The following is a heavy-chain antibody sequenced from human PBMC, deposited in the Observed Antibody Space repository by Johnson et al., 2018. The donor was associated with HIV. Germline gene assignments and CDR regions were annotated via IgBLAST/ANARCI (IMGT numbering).Heavy chain of an antibody. CDR2: ISYDGSNK. Sequence: QVQLVESGGGVVQPGRSLRLSCAASGFTFSSYGMHWVRQAPGKGLEWVAVISYDGSNKYFADSVKGRFTIFRDNSKNTRYLQMNSLKTEDTAVYYCTTDPPGMSSTSERDAFDIWGQGTMVTVSS. D-gene: IGHD2-2*01. J-gene: IGHJ3*02. CDR1: GFTFSSYG. V-gene: IGHV3-30*03. CDR3: TTDPPGMSSTSERDAFDI.